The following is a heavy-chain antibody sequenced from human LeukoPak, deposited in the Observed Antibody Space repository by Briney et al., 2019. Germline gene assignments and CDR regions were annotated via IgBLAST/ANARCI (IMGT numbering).Heavy chain of an antibody. CDR2: IYSGGST. J-gene: IGHJ4*02. CDR3: ASYSSLDY. CDR1: GFTVSSNY. V-gene: IGHV3-53*01. Sequence: GGSPRLSCAASGFTVSSNYMSWVRQAPGKGLEWVSLIYSGGSTYYADSVKGRFTISRDNSKNTLYLQMNSLRAEGTAVYYCASYSSLDYWGQGTLVTVSS. D-gene: IGHD6-13*01.